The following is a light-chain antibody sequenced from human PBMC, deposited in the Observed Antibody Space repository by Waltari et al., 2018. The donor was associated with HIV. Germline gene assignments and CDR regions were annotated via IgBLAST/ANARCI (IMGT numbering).Light chain of an antibody. V-gene: IGKV4-1*01. J-gene: IGKJ2*01. CDR1: QSVLYSSKNKNY. Sequence: DIVMTQSPDSLAVSLGERATINCKSSQSVLYSSKNKNYLAWYQQKPRQPPKLLIYWASTRESGVPDRFSGSGSGTDFTLTISSLQAEDVAVYYCQQYFSTPTFGQGTKLEIK. CDR2: WAS. CDR3: QQYFSTPT.